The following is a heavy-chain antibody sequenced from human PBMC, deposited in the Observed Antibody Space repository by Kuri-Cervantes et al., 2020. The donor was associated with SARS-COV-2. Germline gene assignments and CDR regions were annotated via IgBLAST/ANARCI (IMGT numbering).Heavy chain of an antibody. CDR3: ARDAISPEVGQQPEYYFDY. V-gene: IGHV3-21*01. CDR1: GFTFSAYT. CDR2: ITRSSVYI. D-gene: IGHD6-13*01. Sequence: GESLKISCVASGFTFSAYTLNWVRQAPGKGLEWVSSITRSSVYISYADSVKGRFTISRDNAKNSLYLQMNSLRAEDTAVYYCARDAISPEVGQQPEYYFDYWGQGTLVTVSS. J-gene: IGHJ4*02.